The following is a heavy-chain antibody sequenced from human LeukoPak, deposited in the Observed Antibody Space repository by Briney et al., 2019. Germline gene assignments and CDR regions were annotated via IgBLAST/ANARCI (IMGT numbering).Heavy chain of an antibody. Sequence: GGSLRLSCAASGFTFSCHWMSWVRQAQGKGLEWVTNINQGGSDKYYVDSVKGRFTISRDNANNLLYLQMNSLRGADTAVYYCTRDRSRAEDDWGQGTLVTVSS. V-gene: IGHV3-7*01. CDR3: TRDRSRAEDD. J-gene: IGHJ4*02. CDR2: INQGGSDK. D-gene: IGHD1-14*01. CDR1: GFTFSCHW.